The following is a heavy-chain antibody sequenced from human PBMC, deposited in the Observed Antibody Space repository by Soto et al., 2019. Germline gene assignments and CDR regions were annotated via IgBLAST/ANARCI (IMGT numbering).Heavy chain of an antibody. CDR3: ARCSSSWTDAFDI. Sequence: ASVKVSCKASGYTFTGYYMHWVRQAPGQGLEWMGWINPNSGGTNYAQKFQGWVTMTRDTSISTAYMELGRLRSDDTAVYYCARCSSSWTDAFDIWGQGTMVTVSS. J-gene: IGHJ3*02. CDR2: INPNSGGT. D-gene: IGHD6-13*01. V-gene: IGHV1-2*04. CDR1: GYTFTGYY.